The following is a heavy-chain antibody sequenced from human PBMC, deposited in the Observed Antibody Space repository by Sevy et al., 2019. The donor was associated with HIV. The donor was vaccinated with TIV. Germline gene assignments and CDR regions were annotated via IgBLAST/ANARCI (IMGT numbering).Heavy chain of an antibody. CDR1: GLTFSTYG. CDR2: ISYDGSSK. V-gene: IGHV3-30*18. Sequence: GGSLRLSCAASGLTFSTYGMHWVRQAPGKGLEWVAVISYDGSSKYYAESVKGRFTISRDNSKNTLYLQISSLRAEDTAVYYCAKESGSYYDFWSGHDAFDIWGQGTMVTVSS. D-gene: IGHD3-3*01. CDR3: AKESGSYYDFWSGHDAFDI. J-gene: IGHJ3*02.